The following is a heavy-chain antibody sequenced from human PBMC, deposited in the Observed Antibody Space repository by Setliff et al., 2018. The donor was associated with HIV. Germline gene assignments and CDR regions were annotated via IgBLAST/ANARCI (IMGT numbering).Heavy chain of an antibody. D-gene: IGHD2-15*01. V-gene: IGHV3-7*03. J-gene: IGHJ4*02. Sequence: GGSLRLSCAASGFTLGSDWMSWVRQAPGKGLEWVASIKEDGSEKYYVDSLKGRFTISRDTAKNTLYLQVSSLRAEDTAVYYCASLLPVDYWGQGTLVTAPQ. CDR1: GFTLGSDW. CDR3: ASLLPVDY. CDR2: IKEDGSEK.